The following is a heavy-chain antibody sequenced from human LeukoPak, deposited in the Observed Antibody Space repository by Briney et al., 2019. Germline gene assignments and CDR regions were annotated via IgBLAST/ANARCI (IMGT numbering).Heavy chain of an antibody. J-gene: IGHJ4*02. CDR3: ARDQWLDYFDY. CDR2: IWYDGSNK. V-gene: IGHV3-33*08. Sequence: GGSLRLSCAASGFTFSSYGMSWVRRAPGKGLEWVAVIWYDGSNKYYADSVKGRFTISRDNSKNTLYLQMNSLRAEDTAEYYCARDQWLDYFDYWGQGTLVTVSS. CDR1: GFTFSSYG. D-gene: IGHD6-19*01.